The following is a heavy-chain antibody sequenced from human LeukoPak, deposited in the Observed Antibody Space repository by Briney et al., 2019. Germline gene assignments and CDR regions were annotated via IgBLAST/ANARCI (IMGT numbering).Heavy chain of an antibody. CDR3: AAQCNDDFCYKRDYMDV. J-gene: IGHJ6*03. CDR2: INPNSGGT. D-gene: IGHD2-2*02. Sequence: EASVKVSCKTSKNMFTGYFMHWVRRAPGQGLEWIGWINPNSGGTLFARRFQGRVTMTRDTSIGATYMELSRLTSDDTALYYCAAQCNDDFCYKRDYMDVWSKGTMVIVSS. V-gene: IGHV1-2*02. CDR1: KNMFTGYF.